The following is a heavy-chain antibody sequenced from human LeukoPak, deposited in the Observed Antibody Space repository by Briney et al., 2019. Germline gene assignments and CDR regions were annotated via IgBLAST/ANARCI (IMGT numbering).Heavy chain of an antibody. Sequence: SETLSLTCTVSGGSIRRYYWSWIRQPPGKGLEWIGYIYYSGSTNYNPSLKSRVTISVDTSKNQFSLKLRSVTAADTAVYYCARGAVAGSYDYWGQGTLVTVSS. CDR3: ARGAVAGSYDY. V-gene: IGHV4-59*01. D-gene: IGHD6-19*01. CDR2: IYYSGST. CDR1: GGSIRRYY. J-gene: IGHJ4*02.